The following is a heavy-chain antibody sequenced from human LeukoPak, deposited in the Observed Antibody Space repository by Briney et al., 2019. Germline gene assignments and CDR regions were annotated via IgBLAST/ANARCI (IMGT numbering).Heavy chain of an antibody. D-gene: IGHD3-22*01. CDR2: FYYTGST. Sequence: SETLSLTCAVYGGSFSGYYWSWIRQPPGTGLEWIGNFYYTGSTYYNPSLKSRVTISADTSKNQFSMRLRSVTVADAAVYYCARGGLSSGYLEYFQHWGQGTLVTVSS. CDR1: GGSFSGYY. CDR3: ARGGLSSGYLEYFQH. V-gene: IGHV4-34*01. J-gene: IGHJ1*01.